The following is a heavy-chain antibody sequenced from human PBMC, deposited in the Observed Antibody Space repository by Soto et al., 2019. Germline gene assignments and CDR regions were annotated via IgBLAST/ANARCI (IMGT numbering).Heavy chain of an antibody. CDR2: INPSGGTT. D-gene: IGHD5-18*01. J-gene: IGHJ4*02. V-gene: IGHV1-46*01. CDR1: GYSFTSYY. Sequence: ASVKVSCKASGYSFTSYYMHWVRQAPGQGLEWMGIINPSGGTTTYALKFQGRVTMTRDTSTSTVYMELSSLRSEDTAVYYCARSPGDTAMVISVFDYWGPGTLVTVSS. CDR3: ARSPGDTAMVISVFDY.